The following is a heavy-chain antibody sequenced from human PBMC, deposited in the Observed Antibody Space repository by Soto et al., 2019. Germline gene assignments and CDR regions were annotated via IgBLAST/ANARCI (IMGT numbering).Heavy chain of an antibody. Sequence: ASVKVSCKASGYTFTSYGISWVRQAPGQGLEWMGWISAYNGNTNYAQKLQGRVTMTTDTSTSTAYMELRSLRSDDTAVYYCARVENYYGSGSFFYRVGQNDYWGQGTLVTVSS. CDR2: ISAYNGNT. D-gene: IGHD3-10*01. V-gene: IGHV1-18*01. CDR3: ARVENYYGSGSFFYRVGQNDY. J-gene: IGHJ4*02. CDR1: GYTFTSYG.